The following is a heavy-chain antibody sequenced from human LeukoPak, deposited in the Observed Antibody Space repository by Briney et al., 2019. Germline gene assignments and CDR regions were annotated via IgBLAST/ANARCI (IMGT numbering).Heavy chain of an antibody. D-gene: IGHD3-9*01. CDR3: AKEGIYYDILTGYFLQYYFDY. CDR2: ISGSGGST. J-gene: IGHJ4*02. CDR1: GFTFSSYG. Sequence: HPGRSLRLSCAASGFTFSSYGMHWVRQAPGKGLEWVSAISGSGGSTYYADSVKGRFTISRDNSKNTLYLQMNSLRAEDTAVYYCAKEGIYYDILTGYFLQYYFDYWGQGTLVTVSS. V-gene: IGHV3-23*01.